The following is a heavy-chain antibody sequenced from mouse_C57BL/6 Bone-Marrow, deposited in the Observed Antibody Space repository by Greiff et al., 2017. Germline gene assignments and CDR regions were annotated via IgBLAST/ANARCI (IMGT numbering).Heavy chain of an antibody. V-gene: IGHV1-54*01. CDR2: INPGRGGT. J-gene: IGHJ2*01. Sequence: QVQLQQSGAELVRPGTSVKVSCKASGYAFTHYLIEWVKQRPGQGLEWIGVINPGRGGTNYNEQFKGKATLNADKSSSTAYLQLSSLTSEDSAVYFCARLGPYPYYFDYGGQGTTLTVSS. D-gene: IGHD2-10*01. CDR1: GYAFTHYL. CDR3: ARLGPYPYYFDY.